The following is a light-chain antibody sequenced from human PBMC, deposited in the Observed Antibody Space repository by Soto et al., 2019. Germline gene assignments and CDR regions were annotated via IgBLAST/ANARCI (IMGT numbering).Light chain of an antibody. J-gene: IGLJ2*01. CDR3: AAWDDRMSGGV. Sequence: QSVLTQPPSASGTPGQRVTISCSGSNSNIGGRYVSWFQQLPGTAPKLLIYTGDQRPSGVPDRFSGSKSGISASLAISGLRSEDEADYYCAAWDDRMSGGVFGGGTKLTVL. CDR2: TGD. V-gene: IGLV1-47*02. CDR1: NSNIGGRY.